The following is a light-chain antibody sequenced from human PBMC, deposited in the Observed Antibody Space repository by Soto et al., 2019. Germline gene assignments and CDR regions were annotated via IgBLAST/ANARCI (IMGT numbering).Light chain of an antibody. CDR1: RSSIGNNY. V-gene: IGLV1-51*01. CDR3: ATWDSSLIAVV. J-gene: IGLJ3*02. Sequence: QSGLTQPPSVSAAPGQKVTISCSGTRSSIGNNYVSWYQKVPGTGPKLLIYDNNKRPSGIPDRFSGSQSGTSATLGITGLQTGDEADYYCATWDSSLIAVVFGGGTKLTVL. CDR2: DNN.